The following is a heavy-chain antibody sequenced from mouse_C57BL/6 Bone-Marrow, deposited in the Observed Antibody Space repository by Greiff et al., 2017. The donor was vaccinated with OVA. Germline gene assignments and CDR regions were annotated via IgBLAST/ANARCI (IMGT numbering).Heavy chain of an antibody. J-gene: IGHJ3*01. V-gene: IGHV1-74*01. CDR1: GYTFTSYW. Sequence: QVQLQQPGAELVKPGASVKVSCKASGYTFTSYWMHWVKQRPGQGLEWIGRIHPSDSDTNYNQKFKGKATLTVDKATSTAYMQLSSLTAEYSAVDYCAIGYYGGFAYWGQGTRVTVSA. CDR2: IHPSDSDT. CDR3: AIGYYGGFAY. D-gene: IGHD1-1*01.